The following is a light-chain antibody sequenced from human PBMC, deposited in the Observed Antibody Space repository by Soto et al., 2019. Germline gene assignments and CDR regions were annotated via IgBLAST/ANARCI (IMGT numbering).Light chain of an antibody. CDR1: QSISSS. V-gene: IGKV3-20*01. J-gene: IGKJ2*02. Sequence: EIVLTQSPGTLSLSPGESATLSCRASQSISSSLAWYQQKPGQAPRLLIYGASIRATDIPVRFSGSGSGTDFTLTISRLEPEDFAVYHCQQCGTLPRGTFGQGTKLEMK. CDR2: GAS. CDR3: QQCGTLPRGT.